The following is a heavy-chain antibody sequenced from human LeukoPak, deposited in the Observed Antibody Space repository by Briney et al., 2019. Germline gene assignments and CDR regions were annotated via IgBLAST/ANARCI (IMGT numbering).Heavy chain of an antibody. V-gene: IGHV4-30-2*01. Sequence: PSETLSLTCAVSGGSISSGGYSWSWIRQPPGKGLEWIGYIYHSGSTYYNPSLKSRVTISVDRSKNQFSLKLSSVTAADTAVYYCARGVPYCSGGSCDSYYYYYGMDVWGQGTTVTVSS. CDR2: IYHSGST. CDR1: GGSISSGGYS. CDR3: ARGVPYCSGGSCDSYYYYYGMDV. D-gene: IGHD2-15*01. J-gene: IGHJ6*02.